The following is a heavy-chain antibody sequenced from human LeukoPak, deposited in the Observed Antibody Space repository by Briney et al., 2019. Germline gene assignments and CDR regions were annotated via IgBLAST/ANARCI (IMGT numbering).Heavy chain of an antibody. CDR1: GYTFTSYG. V-gene: IGHV1-2*02. Sequence: GASVKVSCKASGYTFTSYGISWVRQAPGQGLEWMGWINPNSGGTNYAQKFQGRVTVTRDTSTSTAYMELSSLRSEDTAVYYCARGTYYDILTGYRNPIYYYYYMDVWGKGTTVTISS. J-gene: IGHJ6*03. D-gene: IGHD3-9*01. CDR3: ARGTYYDILTGYRNPIYYYYYMDV. CDR2: INPNSGGT.